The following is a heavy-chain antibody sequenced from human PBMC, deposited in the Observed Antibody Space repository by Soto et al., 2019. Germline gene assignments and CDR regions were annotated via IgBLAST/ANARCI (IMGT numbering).Heavy chain of an antibody. CDR3: AREGGLSGSYYVSSAYYFDW. D-gene: IGHD1-26*01. J-gene: IGHJ4*01. CDR1: GFTFSSYG. Sequence: QVQLVESGGGVVQPGRSLRLSCVASGFTFSSYGMHWVRQAPGKGLEWVAIISYDGSNTYYADAVKGRFTISRENSTNTLYLRMNSLRAEDTCVYYCAREGGLSGSYYVSSAYYFDWWGHGTLVTVSS. CDR2: ISYDGSNT. V-gene: IGHV3-30*03.